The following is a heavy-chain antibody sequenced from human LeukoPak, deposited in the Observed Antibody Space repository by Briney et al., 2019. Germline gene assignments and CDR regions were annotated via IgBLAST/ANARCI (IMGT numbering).Heavy chain of an antibody. Sequence: GGSLRLSCAASGFTFSTYAMTWVRQAPGKGLEWVSSITGSGDGTSAADSVTGRFSISRDNSKSTLYLQMNSLRAEDTAVYYCAELGITMIGGVWGKGTTVTISS. J-gene: IGHJ6*04. CDR2: ITGSGDGT. V-gene: IGHV3-23*01. D-gene: IGHD3-10*02. CDR3: AELGITMIGGV. CDR1: GFTFSTYA.